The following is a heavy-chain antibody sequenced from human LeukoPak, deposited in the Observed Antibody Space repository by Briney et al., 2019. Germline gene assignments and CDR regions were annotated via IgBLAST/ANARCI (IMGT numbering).Heavy chain of an antibody. CDR2: ISAYNGNT. Sequence: ASVKVSCKASGYTFTTYGLSWVRQAPGQGLEWMGWISAYNGNTKYAQKLQDRVTMTTDTSTSTAYMELRSLRSDDTAMYFCARDHGMTTVVSNTFDYWGQGTLVTVSS. CDR1: GYTFTTYG. D-gene: IGHD4-23*01. J-gene: IGHJ4*02. CDR3: ARDHGMTTVVSNTFDY. V-gene: IGHV1-18*01.